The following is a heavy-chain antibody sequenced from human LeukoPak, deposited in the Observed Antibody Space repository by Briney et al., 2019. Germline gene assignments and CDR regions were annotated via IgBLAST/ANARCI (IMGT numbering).Heavy chain of an antibody. Sequence: SVKVSCKASGGTFSSYAISWARQAPGQGLEWMGGIIPIFGTANYAQKFQGRVTITTDESTSTAYMELSSLRSEDTAVYYCARDRVSYYYDSSGYPGSGYFDYWGQGTLVTVSS. J-gene: IGHJ4*02. CDR1: GGTFSSYA. V-gene: IGHV1-69*05. CDR3: ARDRVSYYYDSSGYPGSGYFDY. D-gene: IGHD3-22*01. CDR2: IIPIFGTA.